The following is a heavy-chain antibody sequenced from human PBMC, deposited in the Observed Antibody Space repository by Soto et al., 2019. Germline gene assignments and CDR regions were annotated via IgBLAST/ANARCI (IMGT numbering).Heavy chain of an antibody. J-gene: IGHJ4*02. CDR3: ARDPTHSPPYYYGSGSYVDYFDY. CDR2: IYTSGST. Sequence: SETLSLTCTVSGGSISSYYWSWIRQPAGKGLEWIGRIYTSGSTNYNPSLKSRVTMSVDTSKNQFSLKPSSVTAADTAVYYCARDPTHSPPYYYGSGSYVDYFDYWGQGTLVTVSS. D-gene: IGHD3-10*01. CDR1: GGSISSYY. V-gene: IGHV4-4*07.